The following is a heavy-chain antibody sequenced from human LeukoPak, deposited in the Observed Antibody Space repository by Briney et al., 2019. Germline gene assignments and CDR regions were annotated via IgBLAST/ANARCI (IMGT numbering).Heavy chain of an antibody. V-gene: IGHV1-2*02. CDR1: GYTFTDYY. CDR3: ARDLRLESGDY. Sequence: ASVKVSCKASGYTFTDYYMHWVRQAPGQGLEWMGWINPNSGDTNYAQKFQGRVTMTRDTSISTAYMELNRLRSDDTAVYYCARDLRLESGDYWGQGTLVTVFS. CDR2: INPNSGDT. J-gene: IGHJ4*02. D-gene: IGHD3-10*01.